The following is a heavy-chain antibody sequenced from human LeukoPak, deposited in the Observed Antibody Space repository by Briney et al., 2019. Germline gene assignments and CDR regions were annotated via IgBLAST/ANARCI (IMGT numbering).Heavy chain of an antibody. D-gene: IGHD4-17*01. V-gene: IGHV3-74*01. CDR2: INSDGSST. CDR1: GFTFSSYW. J-gene: IGHJ5*02. Sequence: GGSLRLSCAASGFTFSSYWMHWVRQAPGKGLVWVSRINSDGSSTSYADSVKGRFTISRDNAKNTLYLQMDSLRAEDTAVYYCARDYGDYANWFDPWGQGTLVTVSS. CDR3: ARDYGDYANWFDP.